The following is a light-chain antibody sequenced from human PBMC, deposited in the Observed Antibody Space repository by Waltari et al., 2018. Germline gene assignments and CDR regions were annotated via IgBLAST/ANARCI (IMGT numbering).Light chain of an antibody. CDR2: QDA. CDR1: ELGAEY. J-gene: IGLJ2*01. CDR3: QAWDSSTAHVL. V-gene: IGLV3-1*01. Sequence: SYELTQPLSVSVSPGQTASITCSGDELGAEYVCWYQRKPGQSPLLVMYQDAQRPAGIPERFSGSSSGNTATLTIGGTQDMDEADYYCQAWDSSTAHVLFGGGTKLTVL.